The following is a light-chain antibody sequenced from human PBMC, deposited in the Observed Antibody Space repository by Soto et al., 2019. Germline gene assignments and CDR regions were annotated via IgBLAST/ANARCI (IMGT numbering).Light chain of an antibody. J-gene: IGLJ1*01. V-gene: IGLV2-23*01. Sequence: QSALNQPASVSGSPGQSLPISCTGTSSDVGSYNLVSWYQQHPGKAPKLMIYEGSKRPSGVSNRFSGSKSGNTASLTISGLQAEDEADYYCCSYAGSSTFVFGTGTKVTVL. CDR1: SSDVGSYNL. CDR3: CSYAGSSTFV. CDR2: EGS.